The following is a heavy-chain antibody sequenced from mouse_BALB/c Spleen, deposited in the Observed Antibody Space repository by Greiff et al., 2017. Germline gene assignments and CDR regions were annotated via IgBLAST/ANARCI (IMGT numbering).Heavy chain of an antibody. CDR1: GYTFTDYA. CDR3: ARGDVDY. V-gene: IGHV1S137*01. D-gene: IGHD3-3*01. J-gene: IGHJ2*01. CDR2: ISTYYGDA. Sequence: QVQLKESGAELVRPGVSVKISCKGSGYTFTDYAMHWVKQSHAKSLEWIGVISTYYGDASYNQKFKGKATMTVDKSSSTAYMELARLTSEDSAIYYCARGDVDYWGQGTTLTVSS.